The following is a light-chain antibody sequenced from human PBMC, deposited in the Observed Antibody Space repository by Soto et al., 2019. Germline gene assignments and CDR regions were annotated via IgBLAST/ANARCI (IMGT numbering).Light chain of an antibody. V-gene: IGLV2-14*01. J-gene: IGLJ1*01. Sequence: QSVLTQPASVSGSPGQSITISCAGTSSDVGGYNFVSWYQQHPGKAPKLMISEVSNRPSGVSTRFSGSKSGNTASLTISGLQAEDEADYYCGSYTSITTPYVFGTGTKLTVL. CDR3: GSYTSITTPYV. CDR1: SSDVGGYNF. CDR2: EVS.